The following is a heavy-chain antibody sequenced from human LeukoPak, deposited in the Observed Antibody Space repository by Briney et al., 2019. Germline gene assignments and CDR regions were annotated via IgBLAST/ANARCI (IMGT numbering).Heavy chain of an antibody. J-gene: IGHJ3*02. Sequence: GESLKISCKCAGYSFNTYWICWLRQMPGKGLEWMGSIYPGDSDTRYSPSFQGQVTFSADESISTAYLRWSRLKASDTAIYYCARRKYQLLSAFDIWGQGTMVTVSS. CDR1: GYSFNTYW. V-gene: IGHV5-51*01. CDR2: IYPGDSDT. CDR3: ARRKYQLLSAFDI. D-gene: IGHD2-2*01.